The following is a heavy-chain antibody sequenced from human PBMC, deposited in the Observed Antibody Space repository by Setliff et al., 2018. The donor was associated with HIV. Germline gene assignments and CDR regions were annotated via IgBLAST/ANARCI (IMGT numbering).Heavy chain of an antibody. Sequence: GESLKISCKGSGYSFNNYWIGWVRQMSGKGLEWMGIIYPGDSDTTYRPSFQGQVNISADKSISTAYLQWSSLKASDTAMYYCARFVHSSGWYSSSYYYYMDVWGKGTTGTVS. CDR2: IYPGDSDT. V-gene: IGHV5-51*01. CDR3: ARFVHSSGWYSSSYYYYMDV. J-gene: IGHJ6*03. CDR1: GYSFNNYW. D-gene: IGHD3-22*01.